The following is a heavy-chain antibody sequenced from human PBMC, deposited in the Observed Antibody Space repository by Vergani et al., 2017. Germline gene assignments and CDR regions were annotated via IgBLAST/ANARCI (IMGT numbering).Heavy chain of an antibody. Sequence: EVQLLESGGGLVQPGGSLRLSCAASGFTFSSYAMSWVRQAPGKGLEWVSAISGSGGSTYYADSVKGRFTISRDNSKNTLYLQMNSLRAEDTAVYYCAKDCPAYYYGSGSYNPNWFDPWGQGTLVTVSS. CDR1: GFTFSSYA. V-gene: IGHV3-23*01. CDR2: ISGSGGST. CDR3: AKDCPAYYYGSGSYNPNWFDP. D-gene: IGHD3-10*01. J-gene: IGHJ5*02.